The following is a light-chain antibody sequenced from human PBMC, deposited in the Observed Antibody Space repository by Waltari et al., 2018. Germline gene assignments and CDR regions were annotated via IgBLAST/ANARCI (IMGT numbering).Light chain of an antibody. V-gene: IGKV3-15*01. CDR3: QQYNNWPLT. CDR2: GAS. CDR1: QSVSRN. Sequence: EIVMTQSPATLSVSPGDRATLSCRASQSVSRNLAWYQQKPGQAPRPLIYGASTRATGIPARFSGSGSGTEFTLTISSLQSEDFAVYYCQQYNNWPLTFGGGTKVEIK. J-gene: IGKJ4*01.